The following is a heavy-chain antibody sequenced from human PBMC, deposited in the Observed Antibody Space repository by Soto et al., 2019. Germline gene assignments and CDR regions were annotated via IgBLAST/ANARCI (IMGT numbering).Heavy chain of an antibody. CDR2: IIPFFGTA. Sequence: SVKVSCKASGGTFSTFGISWVRQAPGQGLEWMGGIIPFFGTARYSQKFEDRITITADESTNTVYMDLRSLTSEDTAIYYCAKSAPMDAGDKYYYDFWGQGTLVTVSS. J-gene: IGHJ4*02. V-gene: IGHV1-69*13. D-gene: IGHD4-17*01. CDR3: AKSAPMDAGDKYYYDF. CDR1: GGTFSTFG.